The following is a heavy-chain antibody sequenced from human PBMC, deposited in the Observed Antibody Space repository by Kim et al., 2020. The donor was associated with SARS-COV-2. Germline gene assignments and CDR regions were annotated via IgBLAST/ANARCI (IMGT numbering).Heavy chain of an antibody. V-gene: IGHV4-59*01. CDR3: ARAYYYGSGNYGMDV. CDR2: IYYSGST. D-gene: IGHD3-10*01. CDR1: GGSISSYY. Sequence: SETLSLTCTVSGGSISSYYWSWIRQPPGKGLEWIGYIYYSGSTNYNPSLKSRVTISLDTSKNQFSLKLSSVTAADTAVYYCARAYYYGSGNYGMDVWGQGTTVTVSS. J-gene: IGHJ6*02.